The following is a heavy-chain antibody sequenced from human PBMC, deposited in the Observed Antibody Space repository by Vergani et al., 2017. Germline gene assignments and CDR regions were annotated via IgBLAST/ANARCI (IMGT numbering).Heavy chain of an antibody. CDR3: ARAMVRVVMS. CDR1: GGSFSGYY. D-gene: IGHD3-10*01. CDR2: INHSGST. V-gene: IGHV4-34*01. J-gene: IGHJ4*02. Sequence: QVQLQQWGAGLLKPSETLSLTCAVYGGSFSGYYWSWIRQPPGKGLEWIGVINHSGSTNYNPSLKSRVTISVDTSKNQFSLKLSSVTDADTAVYYCARAMVRVVMSWGQGTLVTVSS.